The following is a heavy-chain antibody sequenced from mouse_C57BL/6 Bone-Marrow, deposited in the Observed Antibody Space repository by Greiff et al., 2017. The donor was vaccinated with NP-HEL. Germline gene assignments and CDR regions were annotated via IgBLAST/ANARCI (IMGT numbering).Heavy chain of an antibody. V-gene: IGHV1-47*01. CDR3: ARQSPVVASPLAMDY. CDR1: GYTFTTYP. J-gene: IGHJ4*01. D-gene: IGHD1-1*01. CDR2: FHPYNDDT. Sequence: QVQLKESGAELVKPGASVKMSCKASGYTFTTYPIEWMKQNHGKSLEWIGNFHPYNDDTKYNEKFKGKATLTVEKSSSTVYLELSRLTSDDSAVYYCARQSPVVASPLAMDYWGQGTSVTVSS.